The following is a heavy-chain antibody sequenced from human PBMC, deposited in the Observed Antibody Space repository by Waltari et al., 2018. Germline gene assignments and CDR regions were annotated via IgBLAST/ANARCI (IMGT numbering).Heavy chain of an antibody. CDR1: GGTFSSYA. CDR2: IIPIFGTA. CDR3: ARDPNSTNITIFGVVKDYAFDI. J-gene: IGHJ3*02. D-gene: IGHD3-3*01. Sequence: QVQLVQSGAEVKKPGSSVKVSCKASGGTFSSYAISWVRQAPGQGLEWMGGIIPIFGTANYAQKFQGRVTITADESTSTAYMELSSLRSEDTAVYYCARDPNSTNITIFGVVKDYAFDIWGQGTMVTVSS. V-gene: IGHV1-69*13.